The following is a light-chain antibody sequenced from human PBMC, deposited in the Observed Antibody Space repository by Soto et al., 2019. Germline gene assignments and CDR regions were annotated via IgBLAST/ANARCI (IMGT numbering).Light chain of an antibody. CDR2: GAS. Sequence: EIVLTQSPGTLSWSPGERATLSYRASQSVTNYQLAWYQQKPGQAPRLLISGASSRATGIPDRFSGSGFGTDFTLTISRLEPEDFALYYCQHYAGGSRITFGQGTRLEIK. J-gene: IGKJ5*01. CDR3: QHYAGGSRIT. V-gene: IGKV3-20*01. CDR1: QSVTNYQ.